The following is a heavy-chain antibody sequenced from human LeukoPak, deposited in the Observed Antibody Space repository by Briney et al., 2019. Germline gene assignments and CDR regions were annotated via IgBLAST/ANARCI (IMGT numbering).Heavy chain of an antibody. CDR3: AWYYYDSSGYSPFY. V-gene: IGHV1-69*13. D-gene: IGHD3-22*01. CDR1: GGTFSSYA. Sequence: GASVKVSCKASGGTFSSYAISWVRQAPGQGLEWMGGIIPIFGTANYAQKFQGRVTITADESTGTAYMELSSLRSEDTAVYYCAWYYYDSSGYSPFYWGQGTLVTVSS. J-gene: IGHJ4*02. CDR2: IIPIFGTA.